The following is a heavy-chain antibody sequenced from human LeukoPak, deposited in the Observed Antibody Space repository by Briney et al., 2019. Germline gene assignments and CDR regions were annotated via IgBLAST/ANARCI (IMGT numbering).Heavy chain of an antibody. CDR2: VYTSGST. Sequence: PSETLSLTCTVSGGSINSGRYYWTWIRQPAGKGLEWIGRVYTSGSTNYKPSLKSRLTISVDPTKNQFSLKLGSVAAADTAMYYCAREESDWSSLRYYHYMDVWGKGTTVTISS. V-gene: IGHV4-61*02. J-gene: IGHJ6*03. CDR3: AREESDWSSLRYYHYMDV. D-gene: IGHD3-9*01. CDR1: GGSINSGRYY.